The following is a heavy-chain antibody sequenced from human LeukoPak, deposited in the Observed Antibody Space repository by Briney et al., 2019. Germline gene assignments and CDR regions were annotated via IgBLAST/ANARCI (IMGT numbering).Heavy chain of an antibody. CDR2: ISGSGGST. V-gene: IGHV3-23*01. CDR3: AKRAMIVVVTRDY. J-gene: IGHJ4*02. Sequence: GGSLRLSCAASGFTFSSYSMSWIRQPPGKGLEWVSAISGSGGSTYYADSVKGRFTISRDNSKDTLELQINSLRAEDTAVYYCAKRAMIVVVTRDYWGQGTLVTVSS. CDR1: GFTFSSYS. D-gene: IGHD3-22*01.